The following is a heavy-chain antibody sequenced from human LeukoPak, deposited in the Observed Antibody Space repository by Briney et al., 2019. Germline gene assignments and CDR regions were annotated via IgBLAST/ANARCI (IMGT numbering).Heavy chain of an antibody. J-gene: IGHJ3*02. CDR2: IIPIFGTA. CDR1: GGTFSSYA. V-gene: IGHV1-69*05. D-gene: IGHD1-26*01. CDR3: ARDRPIVGATGGDAFDI. Sequence: SVKVSCKASGGTFSSYAISWVRQAPGQGLEWMGGIIPIFGTANYAQKFQGRVTITTDESTSTAYMELSRLRSDDTAVYYCARDRPIVGATGGDAFDIWGQGTMVTVSS.